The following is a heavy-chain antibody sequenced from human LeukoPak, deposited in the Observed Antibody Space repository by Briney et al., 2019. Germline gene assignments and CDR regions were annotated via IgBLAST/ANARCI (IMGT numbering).Heavy chain of an antibody. D-gene: IGHD3-3*01. J-gene: IGHJ4*02. Sequence: GGSLRLSCAVSGFTFSNAWMSWVRQAPGKGLEWVGRIKSKTDGGTTDYAAPVKGRFTISRDDSKNTLYLQMNSLKTEDTAVYYCTTTYDFWSGMAYWGQGTLVTVSS. CDR3: TTTYDFWSGMAY. CDR2: IKSKTDGGTT. V-gene: IGHV3-15*01. CDR1: GFTFSNAW.